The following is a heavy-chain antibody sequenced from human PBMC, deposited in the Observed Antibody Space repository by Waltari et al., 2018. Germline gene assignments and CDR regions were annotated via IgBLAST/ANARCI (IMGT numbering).Heavy chain of an antibody. CDR1: GGSFSGYY. J-gene: IGHJ4*02. Sequence: QVQLQQWGAGLLKPSETLSLTCAVYGGSFSGYYWSWIRQPPGKGLEWIGEINHMGIANYNPSLKSRVTISVDTSKNQFALKLSAVTAADTAVYDCARGGIAAAADYWGQGTLVTVSS. CDR3: ARGGIAAAADY. D-gene: IGHD6-13*01. V-gene: IGHV4-34*01. CDR2: INHMGIA.